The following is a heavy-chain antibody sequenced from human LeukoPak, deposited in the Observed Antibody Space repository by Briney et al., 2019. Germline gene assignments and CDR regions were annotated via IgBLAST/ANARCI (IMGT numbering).Heavy chain of an antibody. D-gene: IGHD3-3*02. V-gene: IGHV4-34*01. CDR2: INHSGST. CDR3: ARGATHFWSGREFDY. CDR1: GGSFSGYY. Sequence: PSETLSLTCAVYGGSFSGYYWSWIRQPPGKGLEWIGEINHSGSTNYNPSLKSRVTISVDTSKNQFSLKLSSVTAADTAVYYCARGATHFWSGREFDYWGQGTLVTVSS. J-gene: IGHJ4*02.